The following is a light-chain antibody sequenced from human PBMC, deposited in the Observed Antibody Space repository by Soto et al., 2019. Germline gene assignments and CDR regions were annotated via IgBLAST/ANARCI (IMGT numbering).Light chain of an antibody. CDR1: QTISSW. V-gene: IGKV1-5*03. J-gene: IGKJ1*01. Sequence: DIQSTQSPSAMSGSVGDRVTITCRASQTISSWLAWYQQKPGKAPKLLIYKASTLKSGVPSRFSGSGSGTEFTLTIRSLQTDDFATYYCKHYNSYSETLGKGTKGDTK. CDR2: KAS. CDR3: KHYNSYSET.